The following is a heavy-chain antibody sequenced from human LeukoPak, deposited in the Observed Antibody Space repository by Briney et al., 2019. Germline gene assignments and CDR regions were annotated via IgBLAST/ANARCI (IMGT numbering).Heavy chain of an antibody. J-gene: IGHJ4*02. V-gene: IGHV4-34*01. CDR2: INHSGST. CDR3: ARVIIRITMISGFDY. CDR1: GGSFSGYY. Sequence: SETLSLTCAVYGGSFSGYYWSWIRQPPGKGLEWIGEINHSGSTNYNPSLKSRVTISVDTSKNQFSLELSSVTAADTAVYYCARVIIRITMISGFDYWGQGTLVTVSS. D-gene: IGHD3-22*01.